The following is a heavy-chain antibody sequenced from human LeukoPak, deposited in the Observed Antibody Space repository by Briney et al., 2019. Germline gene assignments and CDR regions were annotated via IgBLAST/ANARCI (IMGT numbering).Heavy chain of an antibody. CDR1: GFTFDDYA. CDR3: ARDPSSGRDRYFQH. Sequence: GRSLRLSCAASGFTFDDYAMHWVRQAPGKGLEWVSGISWNSGSIGYADSVKGRFAISRDNAKNSLYLQMNSLRAEDTAVYYCARDPSSGRDRYFQHWGQGTLVTVSS. V-gene: IGHV3-9*01. J-gene: IGHJ1*01. D-gene: IGHD6-19*01. CDR2: ISWNSGSI.